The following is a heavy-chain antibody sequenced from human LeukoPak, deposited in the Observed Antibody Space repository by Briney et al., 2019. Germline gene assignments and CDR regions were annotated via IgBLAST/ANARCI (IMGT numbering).Heavy chain of an antibody. Sequence: PGGSLRLSCAASGFTFSIYAMSWVRQAPGKGLEWVSTFGNSAHYADSVKGRFTISRDDSKNTLYLQMNSLRADDTAVYYCAKDPKGVNDYWGQGTLVTVSS. CDR2: FGNSA. CDR1: GFTFSIYA. J-gene: IGHJ4*02. CDR3: AKDPKGVNDY. D-gene: IGHD3-16*01. V-gene: IGHV3-23*01.